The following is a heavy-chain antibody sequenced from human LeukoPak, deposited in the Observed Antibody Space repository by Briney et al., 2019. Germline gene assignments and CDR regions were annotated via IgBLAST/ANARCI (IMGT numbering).Heavy chain of an antibody. Sequence: GGSLRLSCAASGFSFSNYAMHWVRQAPGKGLEWVAVISFDGTNKYYADSVKGRLTISRDNSENTLHLQMNSLRAEDTAVYFGVREVAVSGTENGAFNVWGPGTTVTVSS. J-gene: IGHJ6*02. CDR3: VREVAVSGTENGAFNV. V-gene: IGHV3-30-3*01. D-gene: IGHD6-19*01. CDR2: ISFDGTNK. CDR1: GFSFSNYA.